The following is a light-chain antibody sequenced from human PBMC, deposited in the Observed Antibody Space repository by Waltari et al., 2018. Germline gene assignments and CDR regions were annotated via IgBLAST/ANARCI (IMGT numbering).Light chain of an antibody. J-gene: IGLJ3*02. CDR2: INN. V-gene: IGLV1-44*01. CDR3: AAWDDTLNGVV. CDR1: SSNIETNP. Sequence: QSALTQPPPASGTPGQRVPTPCSGSSSNIETNPVNWYQQPPGTAPKLLIYINNQRPSGVPDRFSGSKSGISASLAISGLQSEDEADYFCAAWDDTLNGVVFGGGTKLTVL.